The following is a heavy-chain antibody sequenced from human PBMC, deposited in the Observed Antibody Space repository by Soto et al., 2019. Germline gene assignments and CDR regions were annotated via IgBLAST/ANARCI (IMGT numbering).Heavy chain of an antibody. CDR2: INAGNGNT. V-gene: IGHV1-3*01. CDR1: GYTNTVYG. Sequence: VSVKVYCKASGYTNTVYGRHRVLQAPGQRLEWTGWINAGNGNTKYSEKFQGRVTITRDTSASTAYLGLSSLRSEDTAVYYCARDPNDSSAYYHHYYYGMGVCGQRTTVTVSS. CDR3: ARDPNDSSAYYHHYYYGMGV. D-gene: IGHD3-22*01. J-gene: IGHJ6*02.